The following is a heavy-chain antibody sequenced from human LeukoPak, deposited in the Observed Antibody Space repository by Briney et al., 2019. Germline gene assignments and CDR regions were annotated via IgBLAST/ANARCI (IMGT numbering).Heavy chain of an antibody. J-gene: IGHJ4*02. D-gene: IGHD2-15*01. CDR2: ISSSGSTI. V-gene: IGHV3-21*04. CDR3: ARDGFIAQDY. Sequence: GGSLRLSCAASGFTFSSYAMSWVRQAPGKGLEWVSAISSSGSTIYYADSVKGRFTISRDNAKNSLYLQMNSLRAEDTAVYYCARDGFIAQDYWGQGTLVTVSS. CDR1: GFTFSSYA.